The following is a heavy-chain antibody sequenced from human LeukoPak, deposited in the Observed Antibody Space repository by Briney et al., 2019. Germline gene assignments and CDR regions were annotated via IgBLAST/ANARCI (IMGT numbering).Heavy chain of an antibody. Sequence: PGRSLRLSCTASGFTFGDYAMSWVRQAPGKGLEWVGFIRSKAYGGTTEYAASVKGRFTTSRDDSKSIAYLQMNSLKTEDTAVYYCTRDALRYFDWSFSYYYYGMDVWGKGTTVTVSS. J-gene: IGHJ6*04. CDR3: TRDALRYFDWSFSYYYYGMDV. CDR1: GFTFGDYA. D-gene: IGHD3-9*01. CDR2: IRSKAYGGTT. V-gene: IGHV3-49*04.